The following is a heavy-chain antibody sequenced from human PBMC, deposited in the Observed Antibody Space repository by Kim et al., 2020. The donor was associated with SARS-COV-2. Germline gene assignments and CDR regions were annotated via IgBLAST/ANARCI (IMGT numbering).Heavy chain of an antibody. V-gene: IGHV5-51*01. D-gene: IGHD3-10*01. Sequence: GESLKISCQGSGYSFTSYWIGWVRQMPGKGLGWMGIIHPGDSDTRYSPSFQGQVTISADKSISTAYLQWSSLKASDTAMYYCARRQEPLITMVRGGIITGQDAFDIWGQGTMVTVSS. CDR3: ARRQEPLITMVRGGIITGQDAFDI. CDR1: GYSFTSYW. J-gene: IGHJ3*02. CDR2: IHPGDSDT.